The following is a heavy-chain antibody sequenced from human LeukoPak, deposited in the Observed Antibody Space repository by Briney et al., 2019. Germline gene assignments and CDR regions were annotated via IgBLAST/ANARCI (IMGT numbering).Heavy chain of an antibody. CDR2: IIHIFGTA. CDR3: ARGDLDTAMVTENYYYYYGMDV. J-gene: IGHJ6*04. CDR1: GGTFSSYA. V-gene: IGHV1-69*13. Sequence: SVNVSCKASGGTFSSYAISWVRQAPGQGLEWMGGIIHIFGTANYAQKFQGRVTITADESTSTAYMELSSLRSEGTAVYYCARGDLDTAMVTENYYYYYGMDVWGKGTTVTVSS. D-gene: IGHD5-18*01.